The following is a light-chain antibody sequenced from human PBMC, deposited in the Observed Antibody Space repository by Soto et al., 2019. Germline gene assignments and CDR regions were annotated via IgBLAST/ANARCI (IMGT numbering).Light chain of an antibody. CDR1: QSISSW. J-gene: IGKJ2*01. V-gene: IGKV1-5*01. Sequence: DIQMTQSPSTLSASVGDRVTITCRASQSISSWLAWYQQKPGKAPKVLIYDASSLESGVPSRFSGSGSGTQFPLTISSLQPDDFATYYSQQYNTYPSFTFGQGTKLEIK. CDR2: DAS. CDR3: QQYNTYPSFT.